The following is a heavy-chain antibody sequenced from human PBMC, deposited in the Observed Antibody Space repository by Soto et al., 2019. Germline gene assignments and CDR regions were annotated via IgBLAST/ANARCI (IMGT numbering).Heavy chain of an antibody. CDR1: GGSFSGYY. Sequence: SETLSLTCAVYGGSFSGYYWSWIRQPPGKGLEWIGEINHSGSTNYNPSLKSRVTISVDTSKNQFSLKLSSVTAADTAVYYCARGQVALIRYYYYGMDVWGQGTTVTVSS. J-gene: IGHJ6*02. V-gene: IGHV4-34*01. D-gene: IGHD5-12*01. CDR2: INHSGST. CDR3: ARGQVALIRYYYYGMDV.